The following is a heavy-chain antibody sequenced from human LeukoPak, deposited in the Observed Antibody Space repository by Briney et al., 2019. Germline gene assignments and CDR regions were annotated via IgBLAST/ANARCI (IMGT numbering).Heavy chain of an antibody. CDR1: GGSISSGSYY. CDR2: IYTSGST. Sequence: PSETLSLTCTVSGGSISSGSYYWSWIRQPAGKGLEWIGRIYTSGSTNYNPSLKSRVTISVDTSKNQFSLKLISVTAADTAVYYCARALVPYYDILTGYYKHPIDAFDIWGQGTMVTVSS. CDR3: ARALVPYYDILTGYYKHPIDAFDI. J-gene: IGHJ3*02. D-gene: IGHD3-9*01. V-gene: IGHV4-61*02.